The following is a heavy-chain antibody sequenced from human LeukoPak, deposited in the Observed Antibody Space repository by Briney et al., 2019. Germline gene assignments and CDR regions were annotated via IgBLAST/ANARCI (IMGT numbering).Heavy chain of an antibody. CDR2: ISAYNGHT. Sequence: GASVKVSCKASGYTFTSYGISWVRQAPGQGLEWMGWISAYNGHTNYAQKLQGRVIMTTDTSKNTAYMELRSLRSDDTAVYYCARREQWLVGDDYWGQGTLVTVSS. J-gene: IGHJ4*02. CDR1: GYTFTSYG. V-gene: IGHV1-18*01. CDR3: ARREQWLVGDDY. D-gene: IGHD6-19*01.